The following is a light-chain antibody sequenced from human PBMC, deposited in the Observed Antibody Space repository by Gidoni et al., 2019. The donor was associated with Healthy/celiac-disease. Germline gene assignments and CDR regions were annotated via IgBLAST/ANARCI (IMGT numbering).Light chain of an antibody. CDR3: QQYDNIPPT. CDR2: DAS. Sequence: DIQMTQSPSSLSASVGDTVTITCQASQDISNYLNWYQQKPGKAPKLLIYDASNLETGVPSRFSGSGSGTDFTFTISSLQPEDIATYYCQQYDNIPPTVGGGTKVEIK. J-gene: IGKJ4*01. CDR1: QDISNY. V-gene: IGKV1-33*01.